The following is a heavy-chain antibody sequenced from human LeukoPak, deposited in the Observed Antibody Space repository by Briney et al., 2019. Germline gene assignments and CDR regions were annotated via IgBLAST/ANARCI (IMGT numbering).Heavy chain of an antibody. D-gene: IGHD3-10*01. J-gene: IGHJ4*02. CDR2: ISYDGSNK. Sequence: GRSLRLSCAASGFTFSSYGMHWVRQAPGKGLEWVAVISYDGSNKYYADSVKGRFTISRDNSKNTLYLQMNSLRAEDTAVYYCAKDPQHYYGSGSYIDYWGQGTLVTVS. V-gene: IGHV3-30*18. CDR1: GFTFSSYG. CDR3: AKDPQHYYGSGSYIDY.